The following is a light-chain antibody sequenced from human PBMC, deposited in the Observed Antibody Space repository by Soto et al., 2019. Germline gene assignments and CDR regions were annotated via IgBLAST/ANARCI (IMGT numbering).Light chain of an antibody. CDR3: QSYDSSLSGYV. CDR1: SSNIGAGYD. CDR2: ANS. V-gene: IGLV1-40*01. Sequence: QSVLTQPPSVSGAPGQRVTISCTGSSSNIGAGYDVHWYQQLPGTAPKLLIYANSNRPSGVPDRFSGSKSGTSASLAITGLQAEDEADYYRQSYDSSLSGYVFGPGTKVTVL. J-gene: IGLJ1*01.